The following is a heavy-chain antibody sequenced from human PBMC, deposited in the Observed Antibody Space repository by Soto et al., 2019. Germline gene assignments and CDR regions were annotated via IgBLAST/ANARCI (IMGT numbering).Heavy chain of an antibody. V-gene: IGHV4-39*01. CDR1: GGSISSSSYY. Sequence: SETLSLTCTVSGGSISSSSYYWGWIRQPPGKGLEWIGSIYYSGSTYYNPSLKSRVTISVDTSKNQFSLKLSPVTAADTAVYYCARPDSSGYNWFDPWGQGTLVTVSS. CDR3: ARPDSSGYNWFDP. CDR2: IYYSGST. D-gene: IGHD6-19*01. J-gene: IGHJ5*02.